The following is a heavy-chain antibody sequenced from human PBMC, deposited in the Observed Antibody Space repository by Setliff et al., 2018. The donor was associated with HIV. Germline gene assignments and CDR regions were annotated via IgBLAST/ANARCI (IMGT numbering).Heavy chain of an antibody. CDR3: ARDRRGYYYGSGSCYMDV. D-gene: IGHD3-10*01. V-gene: IGHV4-4*08. CDR2: IYTSGIT. J-gene: IGHJ6*03. CDR1: GDSISSYY. Sequence: PSETLSLTCTVSGDSISSYYWSWIRQPPGKGLEWIGYIYTSGITDYNPSLKSRVTISGDTSKNQFSLKLISVTAADTAVYYCARDRRGYYYGSGSCYMDVWGTGTTVTVSS.